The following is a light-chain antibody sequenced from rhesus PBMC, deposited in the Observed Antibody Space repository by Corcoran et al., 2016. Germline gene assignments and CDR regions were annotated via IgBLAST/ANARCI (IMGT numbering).Light chain of an antibody. V-gene: IGKV1-74*01. Sequence: DIQMTQSPSSLSVSVGDRVTITCRASENANNYLNWYEQKPGKAPKLLLDKASNLKSGAPSRFSCSGSGTAYTCTISSLQPEDVATYYCQHGYGARLTFGGGAKVEIK. CDR1: ENANNY. CDR3: QHGYGARLT. CDR2: KAS. J-gene: IGKJ4*01.